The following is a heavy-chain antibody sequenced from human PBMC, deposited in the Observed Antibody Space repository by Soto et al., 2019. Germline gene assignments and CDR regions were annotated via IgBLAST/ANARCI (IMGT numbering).Heavy chain of an antibody. Sequence: QVQLQESGPGLVKPSETLSLTCSVSGDSINNYYWSWIRQPPGKGLEWIGFVHYTGSANYNPSLKSLVTISVGTSKKQFSLRLSSVTAADSGVYYCARESASRFRGFDYWGQGTLVTVSS. D-gene: IGHD2-2*01. CDR2: VHYTGSA. V-gene: IGHV4-59*01. CDR1: GDSINNYY. J-gene: IGHJ4*02. CDR3: ARESASRFRGFDY.